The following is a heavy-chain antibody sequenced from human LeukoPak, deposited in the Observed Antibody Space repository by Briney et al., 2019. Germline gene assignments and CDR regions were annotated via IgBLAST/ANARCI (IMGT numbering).Heavy chain of an antibody. V-gene: IGHV4-61*02. Sequence: SQTLSLTCSVSGVSIISGSYYWSWIRQPAGKGLEWIGRIYGSGGTDYNPSLKSRVDMSVDPSKRQFPLKLRSVTPTDTAVYFCARVSGSYDAVDYWGQGTLVTVFS. CDR3: ARVSGSYDAVDY. J-gene: IGHJ4*02. CDR2: IYGSGGT. CDR1: GVSIISGSYY. D-gene: IGHD1-26*01.